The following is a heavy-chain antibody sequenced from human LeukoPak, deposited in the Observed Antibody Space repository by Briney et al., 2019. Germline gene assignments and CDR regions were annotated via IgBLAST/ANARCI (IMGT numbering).Heavy chain of an antibody. D-gene: IGHD5-12*01. CDR2: ISYDGSNK. J-gene: IGHJ4*02. V-gene: IGHV3-30*04. Sequence: PGGSLRLSCAASGFTFSSYAMHWVRQAPGKGLEWVAVISYDGSNKYYADSVKGRFTISRDNSKNTLYLQMNSLRAEDTAVYYCARDQWLPDTPSFDYWGQGTLVTVSS. CDR3: ARDQWLPDTPSFDY. CDR1: GFTFSSYA.